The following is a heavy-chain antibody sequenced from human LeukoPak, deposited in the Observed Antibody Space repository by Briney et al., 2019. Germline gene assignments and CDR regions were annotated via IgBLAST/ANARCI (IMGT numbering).Heavy chain of an antibody. V-gene: IGHV3-74*01. J-gene: IGHJ4*02. Sequence: GGSLRLSCAASGFTFSSYWMHWVRQAPGKGLVWVSRINSDGSSTSYADSVKGRFTIPRDNAKNTLYLQMNSLRAEDTAVYYCARGRRSGYQLDYWGQGTLVTVSS. CDR1: GFTFSSYW. CDR2: INSDGSST. CDR3: ARGRRSGYQLDY. D-gene: IGHD3-3*01.